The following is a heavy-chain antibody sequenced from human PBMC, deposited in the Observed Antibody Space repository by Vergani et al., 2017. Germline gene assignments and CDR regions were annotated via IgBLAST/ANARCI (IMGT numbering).Heavy chain of an antibody. CDR2: ISGSGGST. D-gene: IGHD5-12*01. V-gene: IGHV3-23*04. J-gene: IGHJ6*02. CDR3: AKANPRNSGYDYLFFYHAMDV. CDR1: GFTFNHYA. Sequence: EVQMVESGGGLVKPGGSLRLSCVASGFTFNHYAMNWVRQAPGKGLEWVSGISGSGGSTYYAGSVKGRFTISRDSSTNTLYLQMNSLRAGDTAVYYCAKANPRNSGYDYLFFYHAMDVWGQGTTVTVSS.